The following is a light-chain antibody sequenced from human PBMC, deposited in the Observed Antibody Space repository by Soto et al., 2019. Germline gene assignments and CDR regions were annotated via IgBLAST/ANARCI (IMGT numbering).Light chain of an antibody. CDR3: QQYYSYPYT. J-gene: IGKJ2*01. CDR2: AAS. CDR1: QGINNY. Sequence: AIRMTQSPSSFSASTGDRVTITCRASQGINNYLAWYQQKPGKAPKLLIYAASTLQSGVPSRFSGSGSGTDFTLTIGCLQSEDFVTYYCQQYYSYPYTFGQGTKLEIK. V-gene: IGKV1-8*01.